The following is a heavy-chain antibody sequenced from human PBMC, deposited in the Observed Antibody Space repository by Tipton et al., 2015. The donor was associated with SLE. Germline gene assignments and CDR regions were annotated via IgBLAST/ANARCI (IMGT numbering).Heavy chain of an antibody. Sequence: SLRLSCAASGFTFSSYAMHWVRQAPGKGLEWVAVIWYDGSNKYYADSVKGRFTISRDNSKNTLYLQMNSLRPEDTAVYYCARDYGDPAGQDAFDIWGQGTMVTVSA. D-gene: IGHD4-17*01. CDR3: ARDYGDPAGQDAFDI. J-gene: IGHJ3*02. CDR1: GFTFSSYA. CDR2: IWYDGSNK. V-gene: IGHV3-30*04.